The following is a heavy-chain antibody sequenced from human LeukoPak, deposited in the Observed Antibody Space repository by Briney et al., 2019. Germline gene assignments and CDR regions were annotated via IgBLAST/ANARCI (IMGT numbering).Heavy chain of an antibody. J-gene: IGHJ6*03. V-gene: IGHV4-59*01. D-gene: IGHD1-14*01. CDR1: GGSISSYY. CDR2: IYYSGST. Sequence: SETLPLTCTVSGGSISSYYWSWIRQPPGKGLEWIGYIYYSGSTNYNPSLKSRVTISVDTSKNQFSLKLSSVTAADTAVYYCARFAGTGPLYYYYYYMDVWGKGTTVTVSS. CDR3: ARFAGTGPLYYYYYYMDV.